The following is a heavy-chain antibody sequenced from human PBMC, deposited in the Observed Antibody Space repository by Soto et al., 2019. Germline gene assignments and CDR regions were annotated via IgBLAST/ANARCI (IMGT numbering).Heavy chain of an antibody. CDR1: GFSFKSHG. V-gene: IGHV3-30*18. J-gene: IGHJ4*02. Sequence: QVQLVESGGGVVQPGRSLRLSCAGSGFSFKSHGMHWVRQAPGKGLEWVAFISYDGNNRNYADSVKGRFTISRDNSKDELSLQMSSMSGEDAAVYFCAKDHRNGVARFDLWGQGTLVTVSA. CDR2: ISYDGNNR. CDR3: AKDHRNGVARFDL. D-gene: IGHD2-8*01.